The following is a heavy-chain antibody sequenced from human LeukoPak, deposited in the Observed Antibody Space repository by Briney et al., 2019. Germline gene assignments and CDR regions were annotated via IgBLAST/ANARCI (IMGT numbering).Heavy chain of an antibody. CDR1: GFTFGNYA. CDR2: ISGRGGST. V-gene: IGHV3-23*01. CDR3: ARTHPRTIDPSFDY. Sequence: PGGALRLSCAASGFTFGNYAINWGRQAPGRGLEWVSLISGRGGSTYYADSVKGRFTISRDNSKNTLYLQMNSLRAEDTAVYYCARTHPRTIDPSFDYWGQGTLVTVSS. D-gene: IGHD1-14*01. J-gene: IGHJ4*02.